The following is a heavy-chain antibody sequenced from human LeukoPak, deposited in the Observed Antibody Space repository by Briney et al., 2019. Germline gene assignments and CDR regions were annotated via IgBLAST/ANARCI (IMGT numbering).Heavy chain of an antibody. D-gene: IGHD2-2*01. J-gene: IGHJ6*02. CDR2: INTNTGNP. Sequence: ASVKVSCKASGYTFTGYAMNWVRQAPGQGLEWMGWINTNTGNPTYAQGFTGRFVFSLDTSVSTAYLQISSLKAEDTAVYYCARLYCSSTSCYEFTSYGMDVWGQGTTVTVSS. CDR3: ARLYCSSTSCYEFTSYGMDV. V-gene: IGHV7-4-1*02. CDR1: GYTFTGYA.